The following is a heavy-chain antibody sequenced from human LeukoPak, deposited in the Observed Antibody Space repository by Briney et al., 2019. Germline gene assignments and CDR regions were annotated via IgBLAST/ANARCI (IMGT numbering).Heavy chain of an antibody. D-gene: IGHD3-3*01. V-gene: IGHV4-31*03. Sequence: SETLSLTCTVSGGSISSGGYYWSWIRQHPGKGLEWIGYIYYSGSTYYNPSLKSRVTISVDTSKNQFSLKLSSVTAADTAVYYCARVPYYDFWSGSRSGYYYMDVWGKGTTVTVSS. CDR3: ARVPYYDFWSGSRSGYYYMDV. CDR2: IYYSGST. J-gene: IGHJ6*03. CDR1: GGSISSGGYY.